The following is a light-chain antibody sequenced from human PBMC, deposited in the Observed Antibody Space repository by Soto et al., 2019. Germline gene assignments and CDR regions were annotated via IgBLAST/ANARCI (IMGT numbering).Light chain of an antibody. Sequence: QSALTQPRSVSGSPGQSVTVSCIGTSSDVGDYNSVSWYQQHPGKAPKLMIYDVSKRPSGVPDRFSGSKSGNTASLTISGLQAEDEADYYCSSFSSDTTLFVFGGGTKLTVL. J-gene: IGLJ2*01. CDR3: SSFSSDTTLFV. CDR1: SSDVGDYNS. V-gene: IGLV2-11*01. CDR2: DVS.